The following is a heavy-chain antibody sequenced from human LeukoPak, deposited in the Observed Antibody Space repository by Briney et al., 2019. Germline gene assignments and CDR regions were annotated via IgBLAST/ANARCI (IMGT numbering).Heavy chain of an antibody. CDR2: INHSGST. CDR3: ARHRRTIFGYFDL. CDR1: GGSFSGYY. Sequence: SETLSLTCAVYGGSFSGYYWSWIRQPPGKGLEWIGEINHSGSTNYNPSLKSRVTISVDTSKNQFSLKLSSVTAADTAVYYRARHRRTIFGYFDLWGRGTLVTVSS. V-gene: IGHV4-34*01. D-gene: IGHD3-3*01. J-gene: IGHJ2*01.